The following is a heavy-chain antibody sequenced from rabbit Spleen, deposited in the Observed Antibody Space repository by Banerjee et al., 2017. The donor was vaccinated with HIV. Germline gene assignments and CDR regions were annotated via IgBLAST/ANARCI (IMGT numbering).Heavy chain of an antibody. J-gene: IGHJ4*01. CDR1: GVSFSSSSY. CDR2: IDTGSSGFT. CDR3: ARDYGGYGLFNL. D-gene: IGHD6-1*01. Sequence: QSLEESGGDLVKPGASLTLTCTASGVSFSSSSYMCWVRQAPGKGLEWIACIDTGSSGFTYFATWAKGRFTCSKTSSTTVTLQMTRLTAADTATYFCARDYGGYGLFNLWGPGTLVTVS. V-gene: IGHV1S40*01.